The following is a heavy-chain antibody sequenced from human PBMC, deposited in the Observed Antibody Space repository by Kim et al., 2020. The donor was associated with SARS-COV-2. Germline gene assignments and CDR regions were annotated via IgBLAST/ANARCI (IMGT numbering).Heavy chain of an antibody. CDR2: GT. J-gene: IGHJ4*02. D-gene: IGHD6-19*01. Sequence: GTNYAQKLQGRVTMNRDTSISTAYMELSRLRSDDTAVYYCANFLSSGADYWGQGTLVTVSS. CDR3: ANFLSSGADY. V-gene: IGHV1-2*02.